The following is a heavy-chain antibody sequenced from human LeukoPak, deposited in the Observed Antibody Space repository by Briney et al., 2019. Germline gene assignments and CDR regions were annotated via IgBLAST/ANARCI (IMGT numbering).Heavy chain of an antibody. CDR3: AKDGSSSGGLDY. J-gene: IGHJ4*02. CDR2: IRRDGSEK. Sequence: AGSLRLSCAASGFSFSSYWMSWVCQGQGQGMEWVGNIRRDGSEKHYVDSVKGRFTISRDNAENSLSLQMNSLSVEDTAVYYWAKDGSSSGGLDYWGQGTLVTVSS. D-gene: IGHD6-6*01. V-gene: IGHV3-7*05. CDR1: GFSFSSYW.